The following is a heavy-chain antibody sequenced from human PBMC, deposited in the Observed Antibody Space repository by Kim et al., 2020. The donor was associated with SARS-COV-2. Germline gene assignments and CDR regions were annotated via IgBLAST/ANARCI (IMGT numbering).Heavy chain of an antibody. J-gene: IGHJ4*02. Sequence: NYEQKLQGRVTMTTDTSTSTAYMELRSLRSDDTAVYYCASSESTYFDYLDYWGQGTLVTVSS. D-gene: IGHD3-9*01. V-gene: IGHV1-18*01. CDR3: ASSESTYFDYLDY.